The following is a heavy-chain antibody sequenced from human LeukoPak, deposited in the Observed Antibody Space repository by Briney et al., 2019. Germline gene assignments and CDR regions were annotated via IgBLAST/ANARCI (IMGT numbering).Heavy chain of an antibody. Sequence: GGSLRLSCAASGFTFSSYGMHWVRQAPGKGLEWVAFIRYDGSNKYYADSVKGRFTISRDNSKNTLYLQMNSLRAEDTAVYYCASIVGATMDYYYYGMDVWGQGTTVTVSS. D-gene: IGHD1-26*01. V-gene: IGHV3-30*02. CDR3: ASIVGATMDYYYYGMDV. J-gene: IGHJ6*02. CDR1: GFTFSSYG. CDR2: IRYDGSNK.